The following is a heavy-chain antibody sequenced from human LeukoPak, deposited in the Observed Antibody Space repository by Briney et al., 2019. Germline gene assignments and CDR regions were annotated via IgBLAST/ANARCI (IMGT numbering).Heavy chain of an antibody. J-gene: IGHJ4*02. D-gene: IGHD6-13*01. CDR1: GYTFSGYY. V-gene: IGHV1-2*02. Sequence: ASVKVSCKASGYTFSGYYMQGVRQAPGRGLEWMGWINPNSGGTNYAQKFQGRVTMTRDTSISTAYMELSRLRSDDTAVYYCARTIAAAHLDYWGQGTLVTVSS. CDR3: ARTIAAAHLDY. CDR2: INPNSGGT.